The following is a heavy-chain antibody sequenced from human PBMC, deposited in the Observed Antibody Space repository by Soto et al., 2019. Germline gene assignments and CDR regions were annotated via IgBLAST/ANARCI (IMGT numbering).Heavy chain of an antibody. CDR2: INPNSGNS. CDR3: ARGGVFGSGSYHIDY. V-gene: IGHV1-8*01. J-gene: IGHJ4*02. Sequence: ASVKVSCKASGYTFTSFDINWVRQATGQGLEWLGWINPNSGNSGYAQKFQGRVTMTRNTSITTAYMELSSLRSDDTAVYYCARGGVFGSGSYHIDYWGQGIMGTVSS. D-gene: IGHD3-10*01. CDR1: GYTFTSFD.